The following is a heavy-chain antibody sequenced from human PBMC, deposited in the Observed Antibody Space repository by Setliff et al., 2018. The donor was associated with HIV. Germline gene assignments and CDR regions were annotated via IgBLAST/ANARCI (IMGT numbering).Heavy chain of an antibody. J-gene: IGHJ5*02. D-gene: IGHD2-8*01. Sequence: SETLSLTCTVSGDSINSGNYYWSWIRQPAGKGLEWIGRIYTSGSTNYNPSLKSRVTISVDTSKNQFSLKLSSVTAADTAVYYCARRGRDGVLIVFATGFDPWGQGTLVTVSS. CDR1: GDSINSGNYY. V-gene: IGHV4-61*02. CDR2: IYTSGST. CDR3: ARRGRDGVLIVFATGFDP.